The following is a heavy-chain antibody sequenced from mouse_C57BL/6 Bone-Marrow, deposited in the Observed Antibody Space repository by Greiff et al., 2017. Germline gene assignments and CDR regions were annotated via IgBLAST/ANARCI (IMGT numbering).Heavy chain of an antibody. CDR1: GFTFSSYA. Sequence: EVMLVESGGGLVKPGGSLKLSCAASGFTFSSYAMSWVRQTPEKRLEWVATISDGGSYTYYPDNVKGRFTISRDNAKNNLYLQMSHLKSEDTAMYYCAIWLLLFAYWGQGTLVTVSA. CDR3: AIWLLLFAY. V-gene: IGHV5-4*03. CDR2: ISDGGSYT. D-gene: IGHD2-2*01. J-gene: IGHJ3*01.